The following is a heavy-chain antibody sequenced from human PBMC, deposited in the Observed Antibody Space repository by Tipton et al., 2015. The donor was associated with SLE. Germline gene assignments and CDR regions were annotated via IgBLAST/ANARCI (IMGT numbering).Heavy chain of an antibody. CDR1: GGSISSSSYY. CDR2: IYYSGST. J-gene: IGHJ4*02. CDR3: ARDCGGDSDY. D-gene: IGHD2-21*01. V-gene: IGHV4-39*07. Sequence: TLSLTCTVSGGSISSSSYYWGWIRQPPGKGLEWIGSIYYSGSTYYNPSLKSRVTISLDTSKNQFSLKLNSVTAADTAVYFCARDCGGDSDYWGQGTLVTVSS.